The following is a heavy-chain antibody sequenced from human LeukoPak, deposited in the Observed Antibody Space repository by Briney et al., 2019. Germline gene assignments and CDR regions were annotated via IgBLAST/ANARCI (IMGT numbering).Heavy chain of an antibody. D-gene: IGHD3-3*01. J-gene: IGHJ5*02. CDR2: IWYDGSNK. CDR3: AKDFWSGPPSNWFDP. V-gene: IGHV3-33*06. CDR1: GFTFSSYG. Sequence: GGSLRLSCAASGFTFSSYGMHWVRQAPGKGLEWVAVIWYDGSNKYYADSVKGRFTISRDNSKNTLYLQMNSLRAEDTAVYYCAKDFWSGPPSNWFDPWGQGTLVTVSS.